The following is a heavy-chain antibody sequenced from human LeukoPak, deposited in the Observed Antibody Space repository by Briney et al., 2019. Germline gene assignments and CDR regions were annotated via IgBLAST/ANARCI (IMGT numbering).Heavy chain of an antibody. CDR2: ISSSGSTI. CDR1: GFTVRTYN. V-gene: IGHV3-48*04. J-gene: IGHJ3*02. Sequence: GGSLRLSCAASGFTVRTYNMNWVRQAPGKGLEWVSSISSSGSTIYYADSVRGRFTISRDNAKNSLYLQMNSLRADDTAVYYCARASRTWTTAFDIWGQGTMVTVSS. D-gene: IGHD6-13*01. CDR3: ARASRTWTTAFDI.